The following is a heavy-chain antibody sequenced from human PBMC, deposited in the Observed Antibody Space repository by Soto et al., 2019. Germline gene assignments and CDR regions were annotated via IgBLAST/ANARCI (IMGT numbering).Heavy chain of an antibody. Sequence: SVKVSCKASGGTFSSYAISWVRQALGQGLECMGGIIPVFGTANYAQKFQGRVTINADESTSTVYMELSSLRSEDTAVYYCARGWNDFPHWGQGTLVTVSS. V-gene: IGHV1-69*13. CDR1: GGTFSSYA. CDR3: ARGWNDFPH. D-gene: IGHD1-1*01. CDR2: IIPVFGTA. J-gene: IGHJ1*01.